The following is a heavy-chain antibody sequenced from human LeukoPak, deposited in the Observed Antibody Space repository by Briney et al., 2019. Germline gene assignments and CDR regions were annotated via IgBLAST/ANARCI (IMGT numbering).Heavy chain of an antibody. D-gene: IGHD3-10*02. Sequence: PSETLSLTCAVYGGSFSGYYWSWIRQPPGKGLEWIGEINHSGSTNYNPSLKSRVTISVDTSKNQFSLKLSSVTAADTAVYYCARVYVDAFDIWGQGTMVTVSS. CDR3: ARVYVDAFDI. CDR1: GGSFSGYY. CDR2: INHSGST. J-gene: IGHJ3*02. V-gene: IGHV4-34*01.